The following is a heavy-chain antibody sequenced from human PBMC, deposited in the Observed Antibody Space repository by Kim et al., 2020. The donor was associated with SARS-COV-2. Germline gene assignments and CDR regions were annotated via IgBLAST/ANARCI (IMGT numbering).Heavy chain of an antibody. CDR1: GDSISSSSYY. CDR2: IYYTGTT. CDR3: ASGNMIVEVNYFDS. Sequence: SETLSLTCTVSGDSISSSSYYWAWIRQPPGKGLEWIGRIYYTGTTYYNPSLKSRVTISVDTSKNQVSLRLSSVTAADTAVYYCASGNMIVEVNYFDSWGQGTLVTVSS. V-gene: IGHV4-39*01. D-gene: IGHD3-22*01. J-gene: IGHJ4*02.